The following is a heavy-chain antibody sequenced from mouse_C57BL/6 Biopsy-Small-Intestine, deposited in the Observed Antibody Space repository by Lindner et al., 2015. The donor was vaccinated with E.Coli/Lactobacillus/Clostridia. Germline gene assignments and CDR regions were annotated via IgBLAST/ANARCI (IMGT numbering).Heavy chain of an antibody. D-gene: IGHD1-1*01. J-gene: IGHJ3*01. CDR3: ARKRTYGSSTWFAY. CDR1: GYTFTDYN. CDR2: INPNNGGT. Sequence: VQLQESGPELVKPGASVKMSCKASGYTFTDYNMHWVKQSHGKSLEWIGYINPNNGGTSYNQKFKGEATLTVNKSSSTAYMELRSLTSEDSAVYYCARKRTYGSSTWFAYWGQGTLVTVSA. V-gene: IGHV1-22*01.